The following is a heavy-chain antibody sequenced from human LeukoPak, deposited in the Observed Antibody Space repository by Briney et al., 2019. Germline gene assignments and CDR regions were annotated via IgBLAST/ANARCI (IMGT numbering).Heavy chain of an antibody. D-gene: IGHD6-19*01. CDR1: GDSITSFY. J-gene: IGHJ6*03. V-gene: IGHV4-59*01. CDR3: ARAISAWSYFYYMDV. CDR2: FYYSRGT. Sequence: SETLFLTCTVSGDSITSFYWSWIRQSPGKGLEWIGYFYYSRGTTYNPSLTSRATISADTSQNQFSLKLGSVTAADTAVYYCARAISAWSYFYYMDVWGKGTTVTVSS.